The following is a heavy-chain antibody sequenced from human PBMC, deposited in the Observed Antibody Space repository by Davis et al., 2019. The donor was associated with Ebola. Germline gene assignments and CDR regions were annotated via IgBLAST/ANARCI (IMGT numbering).Heavy chain of an antibody. D-gene: IGHD3-22*01. Sequence: ASVLVSCKASGYRFTSYYMHWVRQAPGQGLEWMGIINPITGGTRYAQNFQVRVNMTRDTSTSTVYMELSSLRSEDTAVYYCAREGGRYYDSSGYVFDIWGQGTMVKVSS. J-gene: IGHJ3*02. CDR3: AREGGRYYDSSGYVFDI. V-gene: IGHV1-46*01. CDR1: GYRFTSYY. CDR2: INPITGGT.